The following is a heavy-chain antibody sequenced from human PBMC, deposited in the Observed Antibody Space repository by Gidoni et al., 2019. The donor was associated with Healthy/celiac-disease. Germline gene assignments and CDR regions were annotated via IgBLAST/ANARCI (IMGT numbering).Heavy chain of an antibody. CDR3: SSIGLYDYIWGSYRYDY. Sequence: EVQLLESGGGLVQPGGSLRLSCAASGFTFSSYAMSWVRQAPGKGLEWVSAISGSGGSTYYADSVKGRFTISRDNSKNTLYLQMNSLRAEDTAVYYCSSIGLYDYIWGSYRYDYWGQGTLVTVSS. CDR1: GFTFSSYA. J-gene: IGHJ4*02. D-gene: IGHD3-16*02. V-gene: IGHV3-23*01. CDR2: ISGSGGST.